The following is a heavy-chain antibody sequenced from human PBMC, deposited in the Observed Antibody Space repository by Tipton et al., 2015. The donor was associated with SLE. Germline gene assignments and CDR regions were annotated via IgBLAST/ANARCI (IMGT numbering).Heavy chain of an antibody. J-gene: IGHJ4*02. Sequence: QLVQSGAEVKKPGESLKISCKGSGYSFTSYWIGWVRHMPGKGREWMDIIYAEDSETRYNPSIQGHVSIAVDKSTSASYQQWSSLKGSDSAIYCCARRLGAPYYFDPWGQGTLVSASS. CDR2: IYAEDSET. D-gene: IGHD1-26*01. CDR3: ARRLGAPYYFDP. V-gene: IGHV5-51*01. CDR1: GYSFTSYW.